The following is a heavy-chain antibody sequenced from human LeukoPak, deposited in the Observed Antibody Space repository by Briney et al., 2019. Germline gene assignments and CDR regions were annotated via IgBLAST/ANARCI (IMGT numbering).Heavy chain of an antibody. CDR2: INHSGST. Sequence: SETLSLTCAVYGGSFSGYYWSWIRQPPGKGLEWIGEINHSGSTNYNPSLKSRVTISVDTSKNQFSLKLSSVTAADTAVYYCARARIAAALGYFDYWGQGTLVTVSS. J-gene: IGHJ4*02. CDR3: ARARIAAALGYFDY. V-gene: IGHV4-34*01. CDR1: GGSFSGYY. D-gene: IGHD6-13*01.